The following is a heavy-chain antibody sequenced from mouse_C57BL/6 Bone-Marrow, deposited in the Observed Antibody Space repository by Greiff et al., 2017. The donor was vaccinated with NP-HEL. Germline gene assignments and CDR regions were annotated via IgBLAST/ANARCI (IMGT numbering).Heavy chain of an antibody. D-gene: IGHD2-4*01. CDR3: ARDDYGFYYFDY. Sequence: EVQLQQSGPELVKPGASVKISCKASGYSFTGYYMNWVKQSPEKSLEWIGEINPSTGGTTYNQKFKAKATLTVDKSSSTAYMQLKSLTSEDSAVYYCARDDYGFYYFDYWGQGTTLTVSS. CDR2: INPSTGGT. J-gene: IGHJ2*01. V-gene: IGHV1-42*01. CDR1: GYSFTGYY.